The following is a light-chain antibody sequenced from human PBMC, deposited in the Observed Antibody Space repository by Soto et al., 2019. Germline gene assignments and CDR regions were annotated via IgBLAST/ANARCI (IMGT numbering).Light chain of an antibody. J-gene: IGLJ1*01. V-gene: IGLV2-8*01. Sequence: QSVLTQPPSASGSPGQSITISCTGTSSDAGGFNYVSWHQQHPGTAPKVIIYEVTKRPSGVPDRFSGSKSANTASLTVSGLQAEDEADYYCSSYAGSNNPLFVFGTGTKGTV. CDR1: SSDAGGFNY. CDR2: EVT. CDR3: SSYAGSNNPLFV.